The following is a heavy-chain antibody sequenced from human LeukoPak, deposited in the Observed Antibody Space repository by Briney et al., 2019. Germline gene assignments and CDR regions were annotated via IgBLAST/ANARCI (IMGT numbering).Heavy chain of an antibody. J-gene: IGHJ3*02. CDR3: ARVSWIQLWDAFDI. Sequence: SETLSLTRTVSGGSISSSSYYWGWIRQPPGKGLEWIGSIYYSGSTYYNPSLKSRVTISVDTSKNQFSLKLSSVTAADTAVYYCARVSWIQLWDAFDIWGQGTMVTVSS. D-gene: IGHD5-18*01. CDR1: GGSISSSSYY. CDR2: IYYSGST. V-gene: IGHV4-39*07.